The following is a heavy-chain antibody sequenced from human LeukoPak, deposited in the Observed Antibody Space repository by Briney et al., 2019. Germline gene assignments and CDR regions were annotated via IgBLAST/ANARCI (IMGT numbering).Heavy chain of an antibody. CDR1: GGSISSYY. V-gene: IGHV4-59*01. D-gene: IGHD4-17*01. CDR3: ARDRGYGDSWDFDL. Sequence: SETLSLTCTVSGGSISSYYWSWIRQPPGKGLEWIGYIYYSGGTNYNPSLKSRVTISVDTSKNQFSLKLSSVTAADTAVYYCARDRGYGDSWDFDLWGRGTLVTVSS. J-gene: IGHJ2*01. CDR2: IYYSGGT.